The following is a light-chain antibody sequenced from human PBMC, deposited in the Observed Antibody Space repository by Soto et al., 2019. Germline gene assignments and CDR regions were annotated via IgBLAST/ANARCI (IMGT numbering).Light chain of an antibody. V-gene: IGKV1-9*01. Sequence: TQLTQSPSFLSASVGDRVTITCRASQDVSRSVGWYQQKPGKAPKLLISAASTLHSGVPSRFSGSGSGTDFTLTISSLQPEDFATYYCQQIWTYPLTFGGGTEVEI. CDR1: QDVSRS. CDR3: QQIWTYPLT. CDR2: AAS. J-gene: IGKJ4*01.